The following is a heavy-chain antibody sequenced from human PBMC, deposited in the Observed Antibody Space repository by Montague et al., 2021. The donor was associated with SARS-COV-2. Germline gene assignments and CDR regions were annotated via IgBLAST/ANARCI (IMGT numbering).Heavy chain of an antibody. D-gene: IGHD3-10*01. CDR2: INHSGST. V-gene: IGHV4-34*01. CDR1: GGSFSGYY. J-gene: IGHJ3*02. CDR3: AIPIVRGFSCAFDI. Sequence: SETLSLTCAVYGGSFSGYYWSWIRQSPGKGLEWIGEINHSGSTXXXPSXXXRVTISVDTSKNQFSLKLSSVTAADTAVYYCAIPIVRGFSCAFDIWGQGTMVTVSS.